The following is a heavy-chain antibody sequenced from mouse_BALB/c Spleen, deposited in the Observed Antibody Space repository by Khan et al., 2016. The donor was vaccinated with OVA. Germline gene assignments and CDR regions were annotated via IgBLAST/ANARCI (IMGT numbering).Heavy chain of an antibody. CDR2: ISTGGRKL. Sequence: EVELVESGGGLVKPGGSLKLSCAASGLTFSSSAMSWVRQTPEKRLECVATISTGGRKLYYADSVKGRFTISRDNAKNTLSLQMSSLRSEDTAMYYCAGSITPVVAFYYWGQGTTLTVSS. CDR3: AGSITPVVAFYY. CDR1: GLTFSSSA. V-gene: IGHV5-9-1*01. D-gene: IGHD1-1*01. J-gene: IGHJ2*01.